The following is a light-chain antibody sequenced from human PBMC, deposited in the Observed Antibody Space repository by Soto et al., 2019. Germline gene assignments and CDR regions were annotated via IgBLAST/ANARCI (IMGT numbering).Light chain of an antibody. CDR3: SSYAGSNNFV. CDR2: EVS. V-gene: IGLV2-8*01. Sequence: QSALTQPPSASGSPGQSVTISCTGTSSDVGNYIYVSWYQQHPGKAPKLIIYEVSKRPSGVPGRFSGSKSGNTASLTVSGLQAEDEADYYCSSYAGSNNFVFGTGTKLTVL. J-gene: IGLJ1*01. CDR1: SSDVGNYIY.